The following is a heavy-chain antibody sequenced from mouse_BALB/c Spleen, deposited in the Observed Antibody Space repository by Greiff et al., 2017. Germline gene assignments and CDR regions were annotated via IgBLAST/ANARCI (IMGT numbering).Heavy chain of an antibody. J-gene: IGHJ4*01. V-gene: IGHV1-74*01. D-gene: IGHD1-1*01. CDR3: ARDTTVGNCYAMDY. CDR1: GYTFTSYW. CDR2: IDPYDSET. Sequence: VQLQQSGAELVKPGASVKLSCKASGYTFTSYWMNWVKQRPEQGLEWIGRIDPYDSETHYNQKFKDKAILTVDKSSSTAYMQLSSLTSEDSAVYYCARDTTVGNCYAMDYWGQGTSVTVSS.